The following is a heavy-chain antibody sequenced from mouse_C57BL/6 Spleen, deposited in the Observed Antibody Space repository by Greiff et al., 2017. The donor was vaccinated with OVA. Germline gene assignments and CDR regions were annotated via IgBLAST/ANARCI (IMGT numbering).Heavy chain of an antibody. CDR2: IHLSDSDT. CDR1: GYTFTSYW. Sequence: VQLQQPGAELVKPGASVKVSCKASGYTFTSYWMHWVKQRPGQGLEWIGRIHLSDSDTNYNQKFKGKATLTVDKSSSTAYMQLSSLTSEDSAVYYCAIDFYYYGSSWDYWGQGTTLTVSS. CDR3: AIDFYYYGSSWDY. V-gene: IGHV1-74*01. D-gene: IGHD1-1*01. J-gene: IGHJ2*01.